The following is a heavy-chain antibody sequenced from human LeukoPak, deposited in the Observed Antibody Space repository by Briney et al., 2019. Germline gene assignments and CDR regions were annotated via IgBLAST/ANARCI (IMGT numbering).Heavy chain of an antibody. D-gene: IGHD2-21*02. J-gene: IGHJ4*02. CDR1: GFTFSSND. CDR2: IMYDGSDK. V-gene: IGHV3-30*02. Sequence: PGGSLRLSYAASGFTFSSNDMNWVRQAPGKGLEWVAFIMYDGSDKYYADSVKGRFTISRDNSKNTLFLQMNSLRTEDTAVYYCAKGACGGDCYSVDYWGQGTLVTVSS. CDR3: AKGACGGDCYSVDY.